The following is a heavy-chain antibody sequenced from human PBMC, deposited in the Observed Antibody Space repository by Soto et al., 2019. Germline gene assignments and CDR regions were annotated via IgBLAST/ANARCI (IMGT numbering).Heavy chain of an antibody. V-gene: IGHV3-48*01. CDR1: GFTFSSYS. J-gene: IGHJ4*02. CDR2: ISSSSSTI. Sequence: GGSLRLSCAASGFTFSSYSMNWVRQAPGKGLEWVSYISSSSSTIYYADSVKGRFTISRDNAKNSLYLQMNSLKASDTAMYYCARPEIPTRSSDYDYPFDHWGQGTLVTVSS. CDR3: ARPEIPTRSSDYDYPFDH. D-gene: IGHD3-22*01.